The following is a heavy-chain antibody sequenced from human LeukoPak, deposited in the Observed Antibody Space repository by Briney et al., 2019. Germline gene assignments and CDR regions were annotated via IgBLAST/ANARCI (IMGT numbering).Heavy chain of an antibody. CDR3: AKPIFRQMAAAGEFDY. CDR1: GFPFSGYA. D-gene: IGHD6-13*01. V-gene: IGHV3-23*01. CDR2: VSGSGDKI. Sequence: GGSLRLSCAASGFPFSGYAMSWVRQAPGKGLEWVSSVSGSGDKIYYADSVKGRFTISRDNSKNTLYLQLNSLRAEDTAVYYCAKPIFRQMAAAGEFDYWGQGTLVTVSS. J-gene: IGHJ4*02.